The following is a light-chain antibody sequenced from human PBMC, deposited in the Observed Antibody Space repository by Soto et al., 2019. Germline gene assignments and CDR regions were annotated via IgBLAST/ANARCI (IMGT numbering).Light chain of an antibody. CDR2: AAS. CDR1: QGISTY. CDR3: QNYNGAPWT. Sequence: DIQMTQSPSSLSASVGDRVTINCRARQGISTYLVWYQHKPGTVPKLLIFAASTLQSGVPSRFSGSGSGTDFTLTISSLQPEDVATYYCQNYNGAPWTFGQGTKVEIK. V-gene: IGKV1-27*01. J-gene: IGKJ1*01.